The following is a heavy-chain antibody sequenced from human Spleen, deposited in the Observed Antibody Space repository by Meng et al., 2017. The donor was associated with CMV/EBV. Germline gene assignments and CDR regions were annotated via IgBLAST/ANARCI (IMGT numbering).Heavy chain of an antibody. J-gene: IGHJ6*02. D-gene: IGHD3-10*01. V-gene: IGHV3-53*05. CDR2: IYSGGST. CDR3: ARDFAKFSVGELLYHEANYYYYGMDV. Sequence: WVRQAPGKGLEWVSVIYSGGSTYYADSVKGRFTISRDNSKNTLYLQMNSLRAEDTAVYYCARDFAKFSVGELLYHEANYYYYGMDVWGQGTTVTVSS.